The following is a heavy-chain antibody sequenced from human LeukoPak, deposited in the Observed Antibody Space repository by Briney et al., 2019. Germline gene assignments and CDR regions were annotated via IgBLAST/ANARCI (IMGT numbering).Heavy chain of an antibody. V-gene: IGHV3-72*01. CDR1: GFIFSDHN. CDR2: IRNKANSYII. J-gene: IGHJ5*02. D-gene: IGHD1-26*01. Sequence: GGSLRLSCAASGFIFSDHNMDWVRQAPGKGLEWVGRIRNKANSYIIEDAASVRGRFTISRDDSKNLLFLQMNSLRAEDTAVNYCARDAGWSLDPWGQGTLVTVSS. CDR3: ARDAGWSLDP.